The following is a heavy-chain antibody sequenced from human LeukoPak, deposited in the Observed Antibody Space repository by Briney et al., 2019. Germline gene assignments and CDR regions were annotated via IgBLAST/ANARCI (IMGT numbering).Heavy chain of an antibody. J-gene: IGHJ4*02. CDR2: IYSGGST. Sequence: PGGSLRLSCAASGFTVSSNYMSWVRQAPGKGLEWVSVIYSGGSTYYADSVKGRFTISRHNSKNTLYLQMNSLRAEDTAVYYCARDVPTTVTYFDYWGQGTLVTVSS. D-gene: IGHD4-17*01. CDR1: GFTVSSNY. CDR3: ARDVPTTVTYFDY. V-gene: IGHV3-53*04.